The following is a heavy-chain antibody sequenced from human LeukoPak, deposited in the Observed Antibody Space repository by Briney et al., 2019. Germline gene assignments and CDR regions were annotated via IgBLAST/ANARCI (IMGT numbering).Heavy chain of an antibody. CDR3: AKDICSSTNCLFYFDF. CDR1: GFTFRRYA. Sequence: GGSLRLSCAASGFTFRRYAMSWVRQAPGKGLEWVSGITVGGNTYYADSVKGRFTISRDNSRNTLYLQLNSLRAEDSAVYYCAKDICSSTNCLFYFDFWGQGTLVTVSS. D-gene: IGHD2-2*01. V-gene: IGHV3-23*01. J-gene: IGHJ4*02. CDR2: ITVGGNT.